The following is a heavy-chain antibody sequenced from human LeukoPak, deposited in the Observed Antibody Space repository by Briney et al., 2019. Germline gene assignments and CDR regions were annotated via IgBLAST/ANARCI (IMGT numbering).Heavy chain of an antibody. CDR2: IYSGGST. J-gene: IGHJ4*02. CDR1: GFTVSSNY. Sequence: PGGSLRLSCAASGFTVSSNYMSWVRQAPGKGLEWVSIIYSGGSTNYADSVKGRFTISRDNSKNTLYLQMNSLRAEDTAVYYCARVFAGWLQLDHWGQGTLVTVSS. CDR3: ARVFAGWLQLDH. V-gene: IGHV3-53*01. D-gene: IGHD5-24*01.